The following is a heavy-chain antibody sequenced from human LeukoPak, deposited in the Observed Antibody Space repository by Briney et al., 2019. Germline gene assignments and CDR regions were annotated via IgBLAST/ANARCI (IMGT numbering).Heavy chain of an antibody. V-gene: IGHV5-51*01. CDR1: GYSFATRW. Sequence: GESLKISCKGSGYSFATRWVAWVRQMPGKGLEWMGIIYPDDSDARYSPSFQGQVTISADKSISTAYVQWSSLKASDTAMYFCARGAYGSGSYYNYYGMDVWGQGTTVTVSS. CDR3: ARGAYGSGSYYNYYGMDV. CDR2: IYPDDSDA. J-gene: IGHJ6*02. D-gene: IGHD3-10*01.